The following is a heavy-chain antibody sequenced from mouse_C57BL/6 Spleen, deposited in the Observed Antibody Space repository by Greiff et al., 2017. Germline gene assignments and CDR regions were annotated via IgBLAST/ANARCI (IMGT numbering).Heavy chain of an antibody. Sequence: QVQLQQPGAELVMPGASVKLSCKASGYTFTSYWMHWVKQRPGQGLEWIGEIDPSDSYTNYNQKFKGKSTLTVDKSSSTAYMQLSSLTSEDSAVYYCARGVFITTANDFDYWGQGTTLTVSS. V-gene: IGHV1-69*01. CDR2: IDPSDSYT. CDR1: GYTFTSYW. J-gene: IGHJ2*01. D-gene: IGHD1-1*01. CDR3: ARGVFITTANDFDY.